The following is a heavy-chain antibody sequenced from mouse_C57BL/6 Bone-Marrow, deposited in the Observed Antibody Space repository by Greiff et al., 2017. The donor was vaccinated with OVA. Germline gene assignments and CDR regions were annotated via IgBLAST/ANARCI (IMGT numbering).Heavy chain of an antibody. D-gene: IGHD1-1*01. Sequence: VKVVESGAELVRPGASVTLSCKASGYTFTDYEMHWVKQTPVHGLEWIGAIDPETGGTAYNQKFKGKAILTADKSSSTAYMELRSLTSEDSAVYYCTRWGLLRRSFDYWGQGTTLTVSS. CDR3: TRWGLLRRSFDY. CDR2: IDPETGGT. CDR1: GYTFTDYE. V-gene: IGHV1-15*01. J-gene: IGHJ2*01.